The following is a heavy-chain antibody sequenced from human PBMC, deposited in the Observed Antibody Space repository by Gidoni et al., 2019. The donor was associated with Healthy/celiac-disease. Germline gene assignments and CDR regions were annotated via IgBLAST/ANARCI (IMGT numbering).Heavy chain of an antibody. CDR2: IYYSGST. CDR3: ARGGPLNWFDP. Sequence: QVQLQESGPGLVKPSETLSLTCTVSGGSISSYYWSWIRQPPGKGLEWIGYIYYSGSTNYNPSLKSRVTISVDTSKNQFSLKLSSVTAADTAVYYCARGGPLNWFDPWGQGTLVTVSS. CDR1: GGSISSYY. D-gene: IGHD2-15*01. J-gene: IGHJ5*02. V-gene: IGHV4-59*01.